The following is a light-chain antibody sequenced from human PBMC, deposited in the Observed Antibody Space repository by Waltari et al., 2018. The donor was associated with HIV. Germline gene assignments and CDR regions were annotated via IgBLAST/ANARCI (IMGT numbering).Light chain of an antibody. J-gene: IGLJ2*01. Sequence: SYELTQQPSMSVSPGQTASITCSGDKLGDKYVCWYQQKPGQSPVLVIYQNKKRPSGIPERFSGSNSGNTGTLTISGTQAVDEADYYCQAWDSSTRGLFGGGTKLTVL. CDR3: QAWDSSTRGL. CDR2: QNK. V-gene: IGLV3-1*01. CDR1: KLGDKY.